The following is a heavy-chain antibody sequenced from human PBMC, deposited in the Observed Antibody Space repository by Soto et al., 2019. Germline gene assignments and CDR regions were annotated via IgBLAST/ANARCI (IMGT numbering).Heavy chain of an antibody. CDR1: GGSISIGTHS. CDR3: ARGADNYPYYFDY. V-gene: IGHV4-30-2*01. Sequence: QLQLQESGSGLVKPSQTLSLTCAVSGGSISIGTHSWSWIRQPPGKGLEWIGYIFHSGSTYYNPSLTSRVTPSVDRSKNQSSLRLSSVTAADTAIYYCARGADNYPYYFDYWGQGTLVTVSS. J-gene: IGHJ4*02. CDR2: IFHSGST. D-gene: IGHD2-15*01.